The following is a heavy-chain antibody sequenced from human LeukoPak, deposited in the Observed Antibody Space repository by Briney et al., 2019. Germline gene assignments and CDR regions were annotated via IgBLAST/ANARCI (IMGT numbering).Heavy chain of an antibody. Sequence: GGSLRLSCAATGFTVSSNYMSSVRQAPGKGLEWVSVIYSSGDTYYADSVKDRFTISRDNSKNTMYLQMNSLRTEDTAVYYCARRRSSSWGIDYWGQGTLVTVSS. CDR3: ARRRSSSWGIDY. J-gene: IGHJ4*02. V-gene: IGHV3-66*02. D-gene: IGHD6-13*01. CDR2: IYSSGDT. CDR1: GFTVSSNY.